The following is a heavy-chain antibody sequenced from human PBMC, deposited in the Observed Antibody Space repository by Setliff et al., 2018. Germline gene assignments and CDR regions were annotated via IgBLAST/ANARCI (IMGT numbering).Heavy chain of an antibody. CDR3: AREKADYSDSGGYYGGFYFDS. CDR1: GGSIRNYF. J-gene: IGHJ4*02. CDR2: IYTSGGI. V-gene: IGHV4-4*07. D-gene: IGHD3-22*01. Sequence: ETLSLTCTVPGGSIRNYFWGWIRQPAGKGLEWIGRIYTSGGIDYNTSLRSRVAISVDTSKDQFSLKLSSVTAADTAVYYCAREKADYSDSGGYYGGFYFDSWGQGALVTVSS.